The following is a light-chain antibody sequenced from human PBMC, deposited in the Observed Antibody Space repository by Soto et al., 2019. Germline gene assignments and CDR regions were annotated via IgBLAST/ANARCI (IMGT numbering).Light chain of an antibody. CDR3: FSFTTDWTHV. CDR1: SSDIGAYNY. Sequence: QSALTQPASVSGSPGQSITISCTGSSSDIGAYNYVSWFQQYPGKAPKLIISEVSNRPSGVSNRFSGSKSGTAAPLTISGLQTEDEADYFCFSFTTDWTHVFGTGTKLTVL. J-gene: IGLJ1*01. V-gene: IGLV2-14*01. CDR2: EVS.